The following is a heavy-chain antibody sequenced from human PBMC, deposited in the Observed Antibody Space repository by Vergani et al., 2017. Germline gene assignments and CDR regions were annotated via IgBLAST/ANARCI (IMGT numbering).Heavy chain of an antibody. J-gene: IGHJ6*02. V-gene: IGHV3-23*01. CDR3: ARVAPTVTTNYYYYGMDV. CDR2: ISGSGGST. CDR1: GFTFSSYA. D-gene: IGHD4-17*01. Sequence: EVQLLESGGGLVQPGGSLRLSCAASGFTFSSYAMSWVRQAPGKGLEWVSAISGSGGSTYYADSVKGRFTISRDNSKNTLYLQMNSLRAEDTAVYYCARVAPTVTTNYYYYGMDVWGQGTTVTVSS.